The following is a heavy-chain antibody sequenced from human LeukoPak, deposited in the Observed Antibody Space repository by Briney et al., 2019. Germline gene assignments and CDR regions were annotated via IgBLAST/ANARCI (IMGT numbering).Heavy chain of an antibody. CDR1: GFSFSDYY. J-gene: IGHJ4*02. Sequence: PGGSLRLSCAASGFSFSDYYVIWIRQAPGKGLEWVANIKQDGSEKYYVDSVKGRFTISRDNAKNSLYLQMNSLRAEDTAVYYCAREPNYWGQGTLVTVSS. CDR2: IKQDGSEK. V-gene: IGHV3-7*01. CDR3: AREPNY.